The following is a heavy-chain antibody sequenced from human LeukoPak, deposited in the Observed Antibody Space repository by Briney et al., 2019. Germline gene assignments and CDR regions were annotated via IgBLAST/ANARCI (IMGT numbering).Heavy chain of an antibody. CDR2: ISSSGSTI. V-gene: IGHV3-11*04. CDR3: ASGIRKQQLDDY. Sequence: RGSLRLSCAASGFTFSDYYMSWIRQAPGKGLEWVSYISSSGSTIYYADPVKGRFTISRDNAKNSLYLQMNSLRAEDTAVYYCASGIRKQQLDDYWGQGTLVTVSS. D-gene: IGHD6-13*01. J-gene: IGHJ4*02. CDR1: GFTFSDYY.